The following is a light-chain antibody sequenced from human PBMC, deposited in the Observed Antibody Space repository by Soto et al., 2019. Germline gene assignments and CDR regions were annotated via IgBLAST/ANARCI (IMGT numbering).Light chain of an antibody. J-gene: IGLJ2*01. CDR2: EVS. V-gene: IGLV2-14*01. CDR3: SSYTTSSTVA. CDR1: SSDIGGYNC. Sequence: SALTQSASVSGSPGQSITISCTGTSSDIGGYNCVSWYQQHPDKAPKLMIFEVSNRPSGVSNRFSGSKSGNTASLTISGLLPEDEADYYCSSYTTSSTVAFGGGTKLTVL.